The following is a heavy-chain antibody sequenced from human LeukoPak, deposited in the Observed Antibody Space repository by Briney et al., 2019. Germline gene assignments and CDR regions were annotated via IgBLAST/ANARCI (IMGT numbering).Heavy chain of an antibody. CDR3: ARLRGGVRLWGD. J-gene: IGHJ4*02. CDR1: GGSITSNSYS. CDR2: LSHAGTN. V-gene: IGHV4-39*01. Sequence: PSETLSLTCTVSGGSITSNSYSWGWIRQPPGKGLQWIVTLSHAGTNYYNPSLKSRVTMPVDRSKNQCSLKLTSVTATDRAVYYCARLRGGVRLWGDWGQGTLVTVSS. D-gene: IGHD5-18*01.